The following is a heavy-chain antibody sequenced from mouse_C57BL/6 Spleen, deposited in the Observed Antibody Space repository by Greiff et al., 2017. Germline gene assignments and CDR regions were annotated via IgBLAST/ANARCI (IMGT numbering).Heavy chain of an antibody. CDR1: GYTFTSYW. V-gene: IGHV1-55*01. J-gene: IGHJ3*01. CDR2: IYPGSGST. CDR3: ARKGGSWFAY. Sequence: QVQLQQPGAELVKPGASVKMSCKASGYTFTSYWITWVKQRPGQGLEWIGDIYPGSGSTNYNEKFKSKATLTVDTASSTAYMQLSGLTSGDSAVYYGARKGGSWFAYWGQGTLVTVSA.